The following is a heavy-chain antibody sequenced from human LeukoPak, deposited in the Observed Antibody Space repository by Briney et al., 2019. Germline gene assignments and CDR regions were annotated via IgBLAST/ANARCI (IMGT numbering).Heavy chain of an antibody. V-gene: IGHV4-39*07. J-gene: IGHJ4*02. CDR3: ARGKGSWYLNYFDY. Sequence: SETLSLTCTVSGGSISSSSYYWGWIRQPPGKGLEWIGSIYYSGSTYYNPSLKSRVTISVDTSKNQFSLKLSSVTAADTAVYYCARGKGSWYLNYFDYWGQGTLVTVSS. D-gene: IGHD6-13*01. CDR1: GGSISSSSYY. CDR2: IYYSGST.